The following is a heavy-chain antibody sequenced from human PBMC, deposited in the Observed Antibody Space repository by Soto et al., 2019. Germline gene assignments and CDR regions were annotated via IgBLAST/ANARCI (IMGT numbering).Heavy chain of an antibody. CDR2: ISHDGSIK. J-gene: IGHJ4*02. Sequence: GGSLRLSCAASGFTFTLYAIHWVRQAPGKGQEWVAVISHDGSIKYYTDSVKGRFTISRDNSLHTVYLQMNSLGPEDTAVYYCARDIRLDYDSSGYSVYWGQGTLVTVSS. CDR3: ARDIRLDYDSSGYSVY. V-gene: IGHV3-30-3*01. CDR1: GFTFTLYA. D-gene: IGHD3-22*01.